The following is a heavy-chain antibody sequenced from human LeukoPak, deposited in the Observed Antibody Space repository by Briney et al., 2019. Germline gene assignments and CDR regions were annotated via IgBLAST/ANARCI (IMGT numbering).Heavy chain of an antibody. V-gene: IGHV3-66*01. Sequence: GGSLRLSCAASGFTVSSNYMSWVRQAPGKGLEWVSVIYSGGSTYYADSVKGRSTISRDNSKNTLYLQMNSLRAEDTAVYYCARRGYSYGYNYFDYWGQGTLVTVSS. CDR3: ARRGYSYGYNYFDY. J-gene: IGHJ4*02. D-gene: IGHD5-18*01. CDR1: GFTVSSNY. CDR2: IYSGGST.